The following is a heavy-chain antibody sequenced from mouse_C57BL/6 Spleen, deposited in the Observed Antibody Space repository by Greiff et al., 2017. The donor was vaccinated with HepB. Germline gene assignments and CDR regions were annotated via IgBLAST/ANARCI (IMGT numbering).Heavy chain of an antibody. J-gene: IGHJ1*03. D-gene: IGHD1-1*01. CDR3: ARLPYYDCSSYWYFDV. V-gene: IGHV1-53*01. CDR2: INPSNGGT. Sequence: QVQLQQPGTELVKPGASVKLSCKASGYTFTSYWMHWVKQRPGQGLEWIGNINPSNGGTNYNEKFKSKATLTVDKSSSTAYMQLSSLTSEDSAVYYCARLPYYDCSSYWYFDVWGTGTTVTVSS. CDR1: GYTFTSYW.